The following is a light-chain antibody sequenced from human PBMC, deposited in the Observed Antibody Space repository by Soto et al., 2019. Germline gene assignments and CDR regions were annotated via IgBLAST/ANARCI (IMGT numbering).Light chain of an antibody. CDR1: QSLRSSF. V-gene: IGKV3-20*01. CDR3: LPYASPLYT. CDR2: GAS. Sequence: EVVLTQYPGTLSLSPGERATLSCRASQSLRSSFLAWYQKKSGQAPRLLLYGASNRATGIPDRFSGSGSGTDFTLTISRLEPEDFAVYFCLPYASPLYTFGQGTKLEIK. J-gene: IGKJ2*01.